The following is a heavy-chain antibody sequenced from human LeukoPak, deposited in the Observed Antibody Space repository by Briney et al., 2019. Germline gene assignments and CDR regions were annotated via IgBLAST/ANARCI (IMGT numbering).Heavy chain of an antibody. CDR2: ISTSSSTI. V-gene: IGHV3-48*01. J-gene: IGHJ4*02. CDR1: GFTFSSYS. D-gene: IGHD6-19*01. CDR3: ARPHSSGRYYFDY. Sequence: PGGSLRLSCAASGFTFSSYSMNWVRQAPGKGLEWVSYISTSSSTIYYADSVKGRFTISRDNAKNSLYLQMNSLRAEDTAVYYCARPHSSGRYYFDYWGQGTLVTVSS.